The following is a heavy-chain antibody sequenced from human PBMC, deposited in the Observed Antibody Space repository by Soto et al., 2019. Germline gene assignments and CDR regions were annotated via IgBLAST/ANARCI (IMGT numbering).Heavy chain of an antibody. Sequence: PGESLKISCKGSGYSFTSYWIGWVRQMPGKGLEWMGIIYPGDSDTRYSPSFQGQVTISADKSISTAYLQWSSLKASDTAMYYCARAVVPAARDRRSLYYYYYMDVWGKGTTVTVSS. CDR3: ARAVVPAARDRRSLYYYYYMDV. CDR1: GYSFTSYW. J-gene: IGHJ6*03. CDR2: IYPGDSDT. D-gene: IGHD2-2*01. V-gene: IGHV5-51*01.